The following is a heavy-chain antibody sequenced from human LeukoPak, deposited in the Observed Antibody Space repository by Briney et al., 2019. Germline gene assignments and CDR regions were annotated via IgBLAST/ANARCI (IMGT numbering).Heavy chain of an antibody. CDR2: IRYDGSNK. Sequence: GGSLRLSCAASGFTFSSYSMNWVRQAPGKGLEWVAFIRYDGSNKYYADSAKGRFTISRDNSKNTLYLQMNSLRAEDTAVYYCAKLASSFVVDYWGQGTLSPSPQ. CDR1: GFTFSSYS. CDR3: AKLASSFVVDY. V-gene: IGHV3-30*02. D-gene: IGHD3-10*01. J-gene: IGHJ4*02.